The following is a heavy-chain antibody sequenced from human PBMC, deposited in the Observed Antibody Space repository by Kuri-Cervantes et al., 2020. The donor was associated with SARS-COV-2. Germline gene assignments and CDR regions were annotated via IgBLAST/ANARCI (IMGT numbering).Heavy chain of an antibody. V-gene: IGHV1-3*02. CDR3: AREIERSTVVIAYMGYFDY. D-gene: IGHD4-23*01. CDR2: SNAGNGNT. CDR1: GYTFTSYA. Sequence: TVKVSCKASGYTFTSYAMHWVRQAPGQRLEWMGWSNAGNGNTKYSQEFQGRVTITRDTSASTAYMELSSLRSDDTAVYYWAREIERSTVVIAYMGYFDYWGQGTLVTVSS. J-gene: IGHJ4*02.